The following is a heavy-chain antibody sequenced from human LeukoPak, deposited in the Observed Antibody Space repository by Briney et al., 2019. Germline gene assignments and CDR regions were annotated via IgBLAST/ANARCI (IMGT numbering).Heavy chain of an antibody. J-gene: IGHJ4*02. CDR2: ISGTSSDT. V-gene: IGHV3-11*06. Sequence: GGSLRLSCAASRFTFSDFYMSWIRQAPGKGLEWLSYISGTSSDTNYADSVKGRFTISRDNAKQSLYLQMSSLRADDTAVYYCVKDSGRDGGNWGQGTLVTVSS. D-gene: IGHD6-25*01. CDR3: VKDSGRDGGN. CDR1: RFTFSDFY.